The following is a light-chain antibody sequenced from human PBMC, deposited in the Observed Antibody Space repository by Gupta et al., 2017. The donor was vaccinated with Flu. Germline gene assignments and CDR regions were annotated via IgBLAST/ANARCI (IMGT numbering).Light chain of an antibody. CDR1: EGISTW. J-gene: IGKJ3*01. Sequence: DIQMTHSPSVVSASVGDRVSITCRDSEGISTWLAWYQQRPGKAPKLLIYDAYTVETGVPSRTSGSGAGADFTLTINCLQPGNFPTFKCQQANKFRLTLGHGTKLDLK. CDR3: QQANKFRLT. V-gene: IGKV1-12*02. CDR2: DAY.